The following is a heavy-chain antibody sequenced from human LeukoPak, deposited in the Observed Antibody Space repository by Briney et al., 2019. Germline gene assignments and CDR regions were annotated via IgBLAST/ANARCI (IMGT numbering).Heavy chain of an antibody. CDR3: ARHGTRYYYYYMDV. CDR1: GGSFSGYY. D-gene: IGHD1-26*01. CDR2: IKHSGNT. Sequence: KSSETLSLTCAVYGGSFSGYYWTWIRQPPGKGLEWIGEIKHSGNTNYNPSLKSRVTISVDTSKNEFSLKLSSVTAADTAVYHCARHGTRYYYYYMDVWGKGTTVTISS. J-gene: IGHJ6*03. V-gene: IGHV4-34*01.